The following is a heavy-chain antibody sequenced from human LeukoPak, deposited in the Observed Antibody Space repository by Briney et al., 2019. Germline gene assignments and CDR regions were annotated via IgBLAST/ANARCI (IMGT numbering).Heavy chain of an antibody. CDR1: RFTFSDYW. J-gene: IGHJ3*01. D-gene: IGHD2-15*01. V-gene: IGHV3-74*01. CDR3: ARETREAGSGDHQTDSFDV. CDR2: INSDASRP. Sequence: GGSLRLSCAASRFTFSDYWMHWVRQAAGRGLVWVSRINSDASRPSYADFVKGRFSISRDTAKNILYLQMNSLRVEDTALYYCARETREAGSGDHQTDSFDVWGQGTMVSVSS.